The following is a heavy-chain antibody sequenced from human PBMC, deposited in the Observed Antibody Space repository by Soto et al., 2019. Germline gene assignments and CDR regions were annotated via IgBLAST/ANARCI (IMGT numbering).Heavy chain of an antibody. Sequence: ASVKVSCKASGYTFTSYDINWVRQATGQGLEWMGWMNPNSGNTGYAQKFQGRVTMTRNTSISTAYMELSSLRSEDTAVYYCARGIVVPGTYYYYYYYMDVWGKGTTVTVSS. J-gene: IGHJ6*03. V-gene: IGHV1-8*01. CDR2: MNPNSGNT. CDR1: GYTFTSYD. D-gene: IGHD2-2*01. CDR3: ARGIVVPGTYYYYYYYMDV.